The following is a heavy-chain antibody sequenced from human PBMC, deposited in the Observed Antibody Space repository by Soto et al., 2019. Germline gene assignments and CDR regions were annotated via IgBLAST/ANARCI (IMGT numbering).Heavy chain of an antibody. V-gene: IGHV3-48*01. CDR1: GFTLSSYS. Sequence: EVQVVESGGGLVQPGGSLRLSCAASGFTLSSYSMNWVRQAPGKGLEWVSYISSGSSTIYYADSVKGRFTISRDNAKNSLYLRMNSLRGEDTAVYYCARANYYYYMDVWGKGTTVTVSS. CDR2: ISSGSSTI. CDR3: ARANYYYYMDV. J-gene: IGHJ6*03.